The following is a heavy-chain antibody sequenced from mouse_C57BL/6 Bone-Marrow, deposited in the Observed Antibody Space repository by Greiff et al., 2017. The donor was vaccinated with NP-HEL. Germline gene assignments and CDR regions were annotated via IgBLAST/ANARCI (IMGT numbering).Heavy chain of an antibody. CDR3: ARRLLRYHYAMDY. J-gene: IGHJ4*01. CDR1: GYTFTSYW. V-gene: IGHV1-59*01. D-gene: IGHD1-1*01. CDR2: IDPSASYM. Sequence: QVQLQQPGAELVRPGTSVKLSCKASGYTFTSYWMHWVKQRPGQGLAWIGVIDPSASYMNSNQKLKGKGTLTVDTSSSTAYMQLSSLTSEDSAVYYCARRLLRYHYAMDYWGQGTSVTVSS.